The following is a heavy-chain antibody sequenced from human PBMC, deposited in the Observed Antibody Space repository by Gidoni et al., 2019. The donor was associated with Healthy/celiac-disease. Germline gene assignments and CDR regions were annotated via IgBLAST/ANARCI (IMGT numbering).Heavy chain of an antibody. CDR3: AREKTTGVDAFDI. Sequence: QVQLQESGPGLVKPSQTLSLTCTVSGGPISSGGYYWGWIRQHPGKALEWIGYIYYSGSTYYNPSRKSRVTISVDTSKNQFSLKLSSVTAADTAVYYCAREKTTGVDAFDIWGQGTMVTVSS. CDR2: IYYSGST. CDR1: GGPISSGGYY. D-gene: IGHD1-1*01. J-gene: IGHJ3*02. V-gene: IGHV4-31*03.